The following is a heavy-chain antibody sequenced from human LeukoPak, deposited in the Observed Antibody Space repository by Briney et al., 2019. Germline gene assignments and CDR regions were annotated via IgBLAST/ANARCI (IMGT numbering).Heavy chain of an antibody. Sequence: SVKVSCKASGGTFSSYAISWVRQAPGQGLEWMGGIIPIFGTANYAQKFQGRVTITADESTSTAYMELSSLRSEDTAVHYCAGGYDFWSGSPYYYYYMDVWGKGTTVTVSS. CDR1: GGTFSSYA. D-gene: IGHD3-3*01. J-gene: IGHJ6*03. CDR3: AGGYDFWSGSPYYYYYMDV. V-gene: IGHV1-69*01. CDR2: IIPIFGTA.